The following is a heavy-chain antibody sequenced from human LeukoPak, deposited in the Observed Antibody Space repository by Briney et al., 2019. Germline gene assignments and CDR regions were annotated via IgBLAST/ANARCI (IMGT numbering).Heavy chain of an antibody. J-gene: IGHJ4*02. CDR2: INPNSGGT. Sequence: ASVKVSCKASGYTFTGYYMHWVRQAPGQGLEWMGWINPNSGGTNYAQKFQGRVTMTRDTSISTAYMELSRLRSDDTAVYYCARVWGIAARASGYWGQGTLVTVSS. D-gene: IGHD6-6*01. CDR3: ARVWGIAARASGY. V-gene: IGHV1-2*02. CDR1: GYTFTGYY.